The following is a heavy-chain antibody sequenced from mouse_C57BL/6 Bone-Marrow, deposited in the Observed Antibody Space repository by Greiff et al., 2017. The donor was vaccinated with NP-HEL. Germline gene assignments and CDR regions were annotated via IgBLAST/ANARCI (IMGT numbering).Heavy chain of an antibody. Sequence: EVQRVESGGGLVKPGGSLKLSCAASGFTFSDYGMHWVRQAPEKGLEWVAYISSGSSTIYYTDTVKGRFTISRDNAKNTLFLQMTSLRSEDTAMYYCASFITTVPFDYWGQGTTLTVSS. CDR3: ASFITTVPFDY. CDR1: GFTFSDYG. D-gene: IGHD1-1*01. CDR2: ISSGSSTI. J-gene: IGHJ2*01. V-gene: IGHV5-17*01.